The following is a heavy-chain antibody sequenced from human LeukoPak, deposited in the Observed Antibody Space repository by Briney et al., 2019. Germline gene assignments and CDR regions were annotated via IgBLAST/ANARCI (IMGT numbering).Heavy chain of an antibody. V-gene: IGHV1-69*02. D-gene: IGHD2-15*01. CDR1: GYTFTGYY. CDR3: ASSDCSGGSCYVNDAFDI. J-gene: IGHJ3*02. Sequence: GASVKVSCKASGYTFTGYYMHWVRQAPGQGLEWMGRIIPILGIANYAQKFQGRVTITADKSTSTAYMELSSLRSEDTAVYYCASSDCSGGSCYVNDAFDIWGQGTMVTVSS. CDR2: IIPILGIA.